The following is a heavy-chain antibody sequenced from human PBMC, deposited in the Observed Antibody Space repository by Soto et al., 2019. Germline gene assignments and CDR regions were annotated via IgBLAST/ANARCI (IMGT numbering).Heavy chain of an antibody. CDR3: ARGRDWNFYYYCGMDV. CDR2: ISAYNGNT. J-gene: IGHJ6*02. D-gene: IGHD1-1*01. CDR1: GYTFTSYG. Sequence: ASVKVSCKASGYTFTSYGISWVRQAPGQGLEWMGWISAYNGNTNYAQKLQGRVTMTTDTSTSTAYMELRSLRSDDTAVYYCARGRDWNFYYYCGMDVWGQGTTVTVSS. V-gene: IGHV1-18*01.